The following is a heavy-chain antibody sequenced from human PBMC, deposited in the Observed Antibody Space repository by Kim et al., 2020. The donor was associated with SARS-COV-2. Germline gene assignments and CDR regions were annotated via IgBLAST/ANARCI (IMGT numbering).Heavy chain of an antibody. Sequence: GGSLRLSCTGSGFTFSSYWLHWVRQAPGKGLVWVSRINPDGTTISYADSVKGRFTISRDNAKNTLFLQMNSLRVEDTAVYYCARVRSGSDSRIDPWGQGT. CDR2: INPDGTTI. D-gene: IGHD1-26*01. CDR3: ARVRSGSDSRIDP. V-gene: IGHV3-74*01. CDR1: GFTFSSYW. J-gene: IGHJ5*02.